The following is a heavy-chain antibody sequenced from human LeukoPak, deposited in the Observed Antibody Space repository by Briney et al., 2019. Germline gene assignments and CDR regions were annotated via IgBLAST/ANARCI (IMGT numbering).Heavy chain of an antibody. V-gene: IGHV1-18*01. Sequence: ASMKVSCKASGYTFTSYGISWVRQAPGQGLEWMGWISAYNGNTNYAQKLQGRVTMTTDTSTSTAYMELRSLRSDDTAVYYCARDSGSYSRSRYIDYWGQGTLVTVSS. CDR3: ARDSGSYSRSRYIDY. CDR2: ISAYNGNT. D-gene: IGHD1-26*01. J-gene: IGHJ4*02. CDR1: GYTFTSYG.